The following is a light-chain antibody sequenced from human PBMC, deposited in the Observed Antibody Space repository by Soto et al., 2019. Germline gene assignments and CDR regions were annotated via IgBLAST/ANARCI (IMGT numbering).Light chain of an antibody. J-gene: IGLJ3*02. CDR2: GNS. Sequence: QSVLTQPPSVSGAPGQRVTISCTVSSSNIGAGYDVHWYQQLPGTAPKLLIYGNSNRPSGVPDRFSGSKSGTSASLAITGLQAEDEADYCCQSYDSSLSGGVFGGGTKLTVL. V-gene: IGLV1-40*01. CDR1: SSNIGAGYD. CDR3: QSYDSSLSGGV.